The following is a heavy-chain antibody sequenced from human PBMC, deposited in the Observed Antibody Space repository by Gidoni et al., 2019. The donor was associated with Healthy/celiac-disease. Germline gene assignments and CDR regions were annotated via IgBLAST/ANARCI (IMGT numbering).Heavy chain of an antibody. J-gene: IGHJ4*02. CDR3: AIRSSCYAFVDY. D-gene: IGHD6-13*01. Sequence: VRLVESGGGVGQPGRSLGLSWSDSGFTLSSYGMHWVRQAPGKGLVLVAVISYDGSNKYYADSVKGRFTISRDNSKNTLYLQMNSLRAEDSAVYYCAIRSSCYAFVDYWGQGTLVTVSS. CDR2: ISYDGSNK. CDR1: GFTLSSYG. V-gene: IGHV3-30*03.